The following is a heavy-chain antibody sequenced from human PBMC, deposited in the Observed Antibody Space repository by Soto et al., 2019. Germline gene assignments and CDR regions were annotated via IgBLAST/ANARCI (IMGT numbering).Heavy chain of an antibody. CDR1: GYTFTSYA. CDR3: ARGYYYGSGSSLYYYYGMDV. CDR2: INAGNGNT. J-gene: IGHJ6*02. D-gene: IGHD3-10*01. Sequence: GASVKVSCKASGYTFTSYAMHWVRQAPGQRLEWMGWINAGNGNTKYSQKFQGRVTITRDTSASTAYMELSSLRSEDTAVYYCARGYYYGSGSSLYYYYGMDVWGQGTTVTVSS. V-gene: IGHV1-3*01.